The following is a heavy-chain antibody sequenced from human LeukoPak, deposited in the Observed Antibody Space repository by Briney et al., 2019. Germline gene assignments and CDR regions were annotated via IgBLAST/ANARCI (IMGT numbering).Heavy chain of an antibody. V-gene: IGHV3-21*01. D-gene: IGHD3-10*01. CDR1: GFTFSSYT. CDR2: ISSSSGYI. CDR3: ARDAVRGVITNHDY. J-gene: IGHJ4*02. Sequence: GGSLRLSCAASGFTFSSYTMNWVRQAPGKGLEWDSSISSSSGYIYYADSVKGRFTISRDNAKNSLYLQMNSLRAEDTAVYYCARDAVRGVITNHDYWGQGTLVTVSS.